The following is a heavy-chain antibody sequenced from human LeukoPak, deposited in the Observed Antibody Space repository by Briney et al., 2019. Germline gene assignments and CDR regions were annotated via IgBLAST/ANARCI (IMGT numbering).Heavy chain of an antibody. D-gene: IGHD6-19*01. CDR1: GFTFSTYW. Sequence: GGSLRLSCAASGFTFSTYWMHWVRQAPGKGLVWVSRINNDGSTTAYADSVKGRFTISRDNAKNTLYLQMNSLRADDTAVYYCTRDSYSSAWDWGQGTLVTVSS. CDR3: TRDSYSSAWD. V-gene: IGHV3-74*01. CDR2: INNDGSTT. J-gene: IGHJ4*02.